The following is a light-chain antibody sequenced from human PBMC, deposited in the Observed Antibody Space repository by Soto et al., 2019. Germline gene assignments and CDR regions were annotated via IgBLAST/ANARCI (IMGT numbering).Light chain of an antibody. CDR3: YSYAGRNIWV. CDR2: GVT. CDR1: GSDIGAYNF. Sequence: QSALAQPPSASGSPGQSVTISCTGSGSDIGAYNFVSWYQQHPGKAPKLMIFGVTERPSGVLDRFSGSKSGNTASLTVSGLQADDEAVYYCYSYAGRNIWVFGGGTKLTVL. J-gene: IGLJ3*02. V-gene: IGLV2-8*01.